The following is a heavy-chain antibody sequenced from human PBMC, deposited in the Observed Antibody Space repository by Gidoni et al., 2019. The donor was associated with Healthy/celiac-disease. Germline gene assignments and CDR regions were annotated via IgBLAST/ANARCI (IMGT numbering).Heavy chain of an antibody. J-gene: IGHJ6*02. CDR1: GGTFGSYA. CDR3: ARSMVRGAIRDYYYYGMDV. V-gene: IGHV1-69*01. D-gene: IGHD3-10*01. Sequence: QVQLVQSGAEVKKPGSSVKVSCQASGGTFGSYAISWVRQAPGQGLEWMGGIIPIFGTANYAQKFQGSVTITADESTSTAYMELSSLRSEDTAVYYCARSMVRGAIRDYYYYGMDVWGQGTTVTVSS. CDR2: IIPIFGTA.